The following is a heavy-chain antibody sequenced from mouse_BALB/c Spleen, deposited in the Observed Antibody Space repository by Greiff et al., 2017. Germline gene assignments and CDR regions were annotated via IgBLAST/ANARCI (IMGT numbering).Heavy chain of an antibody. D-gene: IGHD1-1*01. J-gene: IGHJ2*01. CDR3: ARSQLLRETYFDY. V-gene: IGHV1S56*01. Sequence: VQLQQSGPELVKPGASVRISCKASGYTFTSYYIHWVKQRPGQGLEWIGWIYPGNVNTKYNEKFKGKATLTADKSSSTAYMQLSSLTSEDSAVYFCARSQLLRETYFDYWGQGTTLTVSS. CDR2: IYPGNVNT. CDR1: GYTFTSYY.